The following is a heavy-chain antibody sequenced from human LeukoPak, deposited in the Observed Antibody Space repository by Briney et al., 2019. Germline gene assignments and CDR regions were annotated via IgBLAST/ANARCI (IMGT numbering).Heavy chain of an antibody. CDR2: INI. Sequence: GESLRLSCAASGFTFSSYSMNWVRQAPGKGLEWVSCINIYYADSVKGRFTISRDNAKNSLYLQMNSLRAEDTAVYYCARAHNWKYGSFDFWGQGTLVTVSS. D-gene: IGHD1-7*01. J-gene: IGHJ4*02. CDR1: GFTFSSYS. V-gene: IGHV3-21*01. CDR3: ARAHNWKYGSFDF.